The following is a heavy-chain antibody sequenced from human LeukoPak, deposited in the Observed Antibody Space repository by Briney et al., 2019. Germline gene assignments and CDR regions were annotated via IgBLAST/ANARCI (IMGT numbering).Heavy chain of an antibody. Sequence: PGRSLRLSCAASGFTFSSYAMHWVRQAPGKGLEWVAVISYDGSNKYYADSVKGRFTISRDNSKNTLYLQMNSLRAEDTAVYYCAKDEVVVAATPQYFQHWGQGTLVTVSS. CDR1: GFTFSSYA. D-gene: IGHD2-15*01. CDR3: AKDEVVVAATPQYFQH. CDR2: ISYDGSNK. V-gene: IGHV3-30*04. J-gene: IGHJ1*01.